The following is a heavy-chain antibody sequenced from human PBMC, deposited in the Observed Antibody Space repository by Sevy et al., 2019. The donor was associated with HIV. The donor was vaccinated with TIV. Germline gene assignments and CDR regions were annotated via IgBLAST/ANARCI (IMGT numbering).Heavy chain of an antibody. CDR2: IYYSGST. CDR3: ARRRVEDYYGSGTPPLVNGPFDI. Sequence: SETLSLTCTVPGGSISNSDSYWGWIRQPPGKGLGWIGGIYYSGSTYYNPSLKSRVTLSVDTSKNQFSLKVNSVTAADTALYYCARRRVEDYYGSGTPPLVNGPFDIWGQGTMVTVSS. CDR1: GGSISNSDSY. V-gene: IGHV4-39*01. J-gene: IGHJ3*02. D-gene: IGHD3-10*01.